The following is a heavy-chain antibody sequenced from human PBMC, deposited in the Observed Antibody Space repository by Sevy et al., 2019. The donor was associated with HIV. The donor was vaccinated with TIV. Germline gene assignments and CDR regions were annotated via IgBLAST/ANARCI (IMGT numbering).Heavy chain of an antibody. CDR3: ARVYNDFWSGYD. CDR2: IYYSGTT. CDR1: DGSITSYY. D-gene: IGHD3-3*01. J-gene: IGHJ4*02. V-gene: IGHV4-59*01. Sequence: SETLSLTCTVSDGSITSYYWTWIRQPPAKELEWIGYIYYSGTTNYNPSLKSRVTISVDTSKNQVSLKLNSVTAADTAVYYCARVYNDFWSGYDWGQGIRFTVSS.